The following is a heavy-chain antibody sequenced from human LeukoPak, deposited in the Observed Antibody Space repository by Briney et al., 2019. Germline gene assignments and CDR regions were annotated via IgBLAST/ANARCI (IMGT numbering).Heavy chain of an antibody. J-gene: IGHJ3*02. D-gene: IGHD5-24*01. CDR3: ARQERTMSEAFDI. CDR1: GVSISSSSYY. V-gene: IGHV4-39*01. CDR2: IYYSGST. Sequence: SETLSLTCTVSGVSISSSSYYWGWIRQPPGKGLEWIGSIYYSGSTYYNPSLKSRVTISVDTSKNQFSLKLSSVTAADTAVYYCARQERTMSEAFDIWGQGTMVTVSS.